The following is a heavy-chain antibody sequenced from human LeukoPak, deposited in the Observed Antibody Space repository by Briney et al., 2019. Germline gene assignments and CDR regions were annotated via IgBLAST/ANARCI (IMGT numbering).Heavy chain of an antibody. J-gene: IGHJ6*03. CDR3: ARGRHDITMIVVVITSVSYYLDV. CDR2: INPSGST. V-gene: IGHV4-34*01. CDR1: GGSFSGYH. D-gene: IGHD3-22*01. Sequence: SETLSLTCAVYGGSFSGYHWTWIRQSPGKGLEWIGDINPSGSTYYNPPLKSRLTISVDTSKNQFSLKLTSVTAADTAVYYCARGRHDITMIVVVITSVSYYLDVCGKGTTVTVS.